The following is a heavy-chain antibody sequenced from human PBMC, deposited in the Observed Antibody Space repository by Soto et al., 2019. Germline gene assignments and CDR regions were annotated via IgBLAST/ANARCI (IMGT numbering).Heavy chain of an antibody. D-gene: IGHD6-13*01. CDR3: VRAGAGPPYYYYGMDV. CDR1: GGTFSSYA. V-gene: IGHV1-69*13. CDR2: IIPIFGTA. J-gene: IGHJ6*02. Sequence: SVKVSCKASGGTFSSYAISWVRQAPGQGLEWMGGIIPIFGTANYAQKFQGRVTITADESTSTAYMELSSLRSEDTAVYYGVRAGAGPPYYYYGMDVWGQGTTVTVSS.